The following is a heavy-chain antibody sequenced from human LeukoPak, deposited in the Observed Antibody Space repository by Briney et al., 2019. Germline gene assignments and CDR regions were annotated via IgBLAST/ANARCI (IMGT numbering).Heavy chain of an antibody. D-gene: IGHD6-13*01. V-gene: IGHV4-34*01. CDR1: GGSFSGYY. J-gene: IGHJ4*02. Sequence: PSETLSLTCAVYGGSFSGYYWIWIRQPPGKGLEWIGEINHSGSTNYNPSLKSRVTISEDTSKNQFSLNLTSVPAADTAVYYCARARVRIAAGALDYWGQGALVTVSS. CDR2: INHSGST. CDR3: ARARVRIAAGALDY.